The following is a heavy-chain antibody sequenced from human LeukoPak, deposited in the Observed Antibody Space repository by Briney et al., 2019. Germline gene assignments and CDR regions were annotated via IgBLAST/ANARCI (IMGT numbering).Heavy chain of an antibody. CDR2: IWHDGSKK. CDR1: RFTFSSHG. D-gene: IGHD5-12*01. V-gene: IGHV3-33*01. Sequence: GRSLRLSCTASRFTFSSHGMNWVRQAPGKGLEWVALIWHDGSKKYYADSVKGRFTISRDNSKNTLYLQMNSLRDEDTAVYFCARGLFNGYDTALTPFDHWGLGTLVIVSS. J-gene: IGHJ4*02. CDR3: ARGLFNGYDTALTPFDH.